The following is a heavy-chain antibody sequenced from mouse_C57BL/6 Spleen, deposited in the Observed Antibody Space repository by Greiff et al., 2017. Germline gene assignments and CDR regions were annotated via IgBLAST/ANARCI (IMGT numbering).Heavy chain of an antibody. V-gene: IGHV5-4*03. CDR2: ISDGGSYT. CDR1: GFTFSSYA. D-gene: IGHD1-1*01. Sequence: DVKLVESGGGLVKPGGSLKLSCAASGFTFSSYAMSWVRQTPEKRLEWVATISDGGSYTYYPDNVQGRFTISRDNAKNNLYLQMSLLKSEVTAMYYCARAGDGYYYGSSPYWYFDVWGTGTTVTVAS. CDR3: ARAGDGYYYGSSPYWYFDV. J-gene: IGHJ1*03.